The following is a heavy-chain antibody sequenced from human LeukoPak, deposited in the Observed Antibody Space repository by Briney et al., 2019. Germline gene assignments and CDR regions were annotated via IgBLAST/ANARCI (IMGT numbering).Heavy chain of an antibody. J-gene: IGHJ4*02. CDR1: GGSISSSSYY. Sequence: PSETLSLTCTVSGGSISSSSYYWGWIRQPPGKGLEWIGSIYYSGSTYYNPSLKSRVTISVDTSKNQFSLELSSVTAADTAVYYCASLYDGGVRNWGQGTLVTVSS. D-gene: IGHD3-3*01. CDR3: ASLYDGGVRN. CDR2: IYYSGST. V-gene: IGHV4-39*07.